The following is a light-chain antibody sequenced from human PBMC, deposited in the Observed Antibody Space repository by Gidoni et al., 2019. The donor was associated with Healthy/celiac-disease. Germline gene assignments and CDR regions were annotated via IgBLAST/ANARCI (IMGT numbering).Light chain of an antibody. CDR2: DAS. V-gene: IGKV3-11*01. Sequence: EIVLTQSPATLSLSPGERATLSCRASQSVSSYLAWYQQKPGQAPRLLIYDASNRATGIPARFSGSGSATDFTLTISILESEDFAVYYCPQRSNWPPYPFGQGTRLEIK. CDR3: PQRSNWPPYP. J-gene: IGKJ5*01. CDR1: QSVSSY.